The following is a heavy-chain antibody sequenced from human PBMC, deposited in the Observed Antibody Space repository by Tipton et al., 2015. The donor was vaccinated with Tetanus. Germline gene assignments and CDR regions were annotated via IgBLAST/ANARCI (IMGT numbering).Heavy chain of an antibody. Sequence: SLRLSCAASGFAFSNFWMNWVRQAPGKGLEWVSSISSTSRYIYYADSLKGRFTISRDNAKNTVYLQMNSLRAEDTAVYFCARRSLTNYGLDVWGQGTPVTVSS. CDR3: ARRSLTNYGLDV. J-gene: IGHJ6*02. V-gene: IGHV3-21*01. D-gene: IGHD1-1*01. CDR1: GFAFSNFW. CDR2: ISSTSRYI.